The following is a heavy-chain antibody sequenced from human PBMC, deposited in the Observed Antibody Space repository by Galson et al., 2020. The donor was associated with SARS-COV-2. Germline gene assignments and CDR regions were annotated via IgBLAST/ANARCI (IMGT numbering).Heavy chain of an antibody. Sequence: GGSLRLSCAASGFTFDDYAMHWVRQAPGKGLEWVSGISRNSGSIGYADSVKGRFTISRDNAKNSLYLQMNSLRAEDTALYYCAKERGYYYGMDVWGQGTTVTVAS. J-gene: IGHJ6*02. CDR1: GFTFDDYA. CDR2: ISRNSGSI. V-gene: IGHV3-9*01. CDR3: AKERGYYYGMDV.